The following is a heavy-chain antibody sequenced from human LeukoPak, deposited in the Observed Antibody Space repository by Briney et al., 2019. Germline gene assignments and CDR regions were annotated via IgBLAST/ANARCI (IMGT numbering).Heavy chain of an antibody. Sequence: GGSLRLSCTAAGLTFSTSGFNWVRQAPGKGLEWVASIGPTGSDRYHADSIKGRFTISRDNANNILYLQMNSLRAEDTAVYYCATETNGRHYDYWGQGTLLTVSS. CDR2: IGPTGSDR. J-gene: IGHJ4*02. V-gene: IGHV3-21*06. D-gene: IGHD1-14*01. CDR3: ATETNGRHYDY. CDR1: GLTFSTSG.